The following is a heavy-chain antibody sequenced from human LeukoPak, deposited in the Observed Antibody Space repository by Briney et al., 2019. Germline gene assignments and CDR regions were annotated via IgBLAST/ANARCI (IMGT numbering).Heavy chain of an antibody. Sequence: PSETLSLTCTVSGGSISSYYWSWIRQPPGKGLEWIGYIYYSGSTNYNPSLKSRVTISVDTSKNQFSLKLSSVTAADTAVYYCARLRSGAHPFDYWGQGTLVTVSS. CDR3: ARLRSGAHPFDY. CDR1: GGSISSYY. J-gene: IGHJ4*02. V-gene: IGHV4-59*01. CDR2: IYYSGST.